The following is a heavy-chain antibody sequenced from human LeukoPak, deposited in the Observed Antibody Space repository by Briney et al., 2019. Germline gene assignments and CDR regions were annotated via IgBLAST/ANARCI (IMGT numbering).Heavy chain of an antibody. Sequence: GGALRLSCAASGFTFSSYAMHLVRQAPGKGLEYVSAISSNGGSTYYANSVKGRFTISRDNSKNTLYLQMGSLRAEDMAVYYCASSCYGSGSYYFCYWGQGTLVTVSS. CDR3: ASSCYGSGSYYFCY. V-gene: IGHV3-64*01. CDR2: ISSNGGST. D-gene: IGHD3-10*01. CDR1: GFTFSSYA. J-gene: IGHJ4*02.